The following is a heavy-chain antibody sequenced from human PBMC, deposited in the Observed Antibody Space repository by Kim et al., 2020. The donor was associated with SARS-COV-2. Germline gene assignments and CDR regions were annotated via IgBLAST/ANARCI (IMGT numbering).Heavy chain of an antibody. J-gene: IGHJ6*02. Sequence: GGSLRLSCAASGFTFSSYAMSWVRQAPGKGLEWVSVFYSGASIYTGGSSTYYADSVKGRFTISRDNSKNTLYLQMNSLRAEDAAVYYCAKSRMSTSSETYYYYYGVDVWGQGTTVTVSS. CDR3: AKSRMSTSSETYYYYYGVDV. CDR2: FYSGASIYTGGSST. V-gene: IGHV3-23*03. CDR1: GFTFSSYA. D-gene: IGHD6-6*01.